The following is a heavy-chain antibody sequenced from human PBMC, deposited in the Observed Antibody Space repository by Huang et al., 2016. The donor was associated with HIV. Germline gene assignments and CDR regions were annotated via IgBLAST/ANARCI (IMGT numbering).Heavy chain of an antibody. V-gene: IGHV3-7*03. CDR3: ATKTAGMDI. CDR2: IRKDEREK. Sequence: VESGGRLVQPGGSIRLSCVGSTFRFGAYWMSWVRQPPGKGLGWVAKIRKDEREKYYVDSVKGRFNLSRDNAKKVVFLEMNNVRVEDTATYFCATKTAGMDIWGQGTTVTVS. CDR1: TFRFGAYW. J-gene: IGHJ6*02. D-gene: IGHD1-7*01.